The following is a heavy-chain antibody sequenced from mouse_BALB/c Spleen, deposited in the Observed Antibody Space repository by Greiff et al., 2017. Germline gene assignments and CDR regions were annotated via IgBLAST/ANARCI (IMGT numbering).Heavy chain of an antibody. CDR1: GFTFSSFG. CDR2: ISSGSSTI. V-gene: IGHV5-17*02. D-gene: IGHD4-1*01. Sequence: EVQGVESGGGLVQPGGSRKLPCAASGFTFSSFGMPWVRQAPGKGREWVAYISSGSSTIYYADTVKGRFTISRDNPKNTLFLQMTSLRSEDTAMYYCARTGVLYYYAMDYWGQGTSVTVSS. J-gene: IGHJ4*01. CDR3: ARTGVLYYYAMDY.